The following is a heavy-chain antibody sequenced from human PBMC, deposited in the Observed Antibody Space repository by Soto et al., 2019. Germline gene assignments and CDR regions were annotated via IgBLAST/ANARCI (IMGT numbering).Heavy chain of an antibody. CDR3: ARDLVVVVPAAIRDDAFDN. J-gene: IGHJ3*02. CDR2: IIPIFGTA. D-gene: IGHD2-2*02. Sequence: QVQLVQSGAEVKKPGSSVKVSCKASGGTFSSYAISWVRQAPGQGLEWMGGIIPIFGTANYAQKFQGRVTITADEATSTAYMELSSLRSEDTAVYYCARDLVVVVPAAIRDDAFDNWGQGTTVTVSS. V-gene: IGHV1-69*01. CDR1: GGTFSSYA.